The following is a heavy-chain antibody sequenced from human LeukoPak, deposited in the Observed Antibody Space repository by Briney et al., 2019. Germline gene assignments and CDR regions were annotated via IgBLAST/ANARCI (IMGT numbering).Heavy chain of an antibody. CDR2: IYSGGST. V-gene: IGHV3-53*01. Sequence: PGGSLRLSCAASGFTVSSNYMSWVRQAPGKGLEWVSVIYSGGSTYYADSVKGRFTISRDNSKNTLYLQMNSLRAEDTAVYYCARGKTSDDIVEDAFDIWGQGTMVAVSS. J-gene: IGHJ3*02. CDR1: GFTVSSNY. D-gene: IGHD2-15*01. CDR3: ARGKTSDDIVEDAFDI.